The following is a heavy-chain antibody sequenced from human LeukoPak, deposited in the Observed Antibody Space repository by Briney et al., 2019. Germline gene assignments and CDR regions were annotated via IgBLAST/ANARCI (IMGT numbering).Heavy chain of an antibody. V-gene: IGHV4-39*01. D-gene: IGHD3-22*01. CDR3: ARVTYCYDSSGPYYFDY. J-gene: IGHJ4*02. Sequence: PSETLSLTCTVSGGSISSSSYYWGWIRQPPGKGLEWIGSIYYSGSTYYNPSLKSRVTISVDTSKNQFSLKLSSVTAADTAVYYCARVTYCYDSSGPYYFDYWGQGTLVTVSS. CDR1: GGSISSSSYY. CDR2: IYYSGST.